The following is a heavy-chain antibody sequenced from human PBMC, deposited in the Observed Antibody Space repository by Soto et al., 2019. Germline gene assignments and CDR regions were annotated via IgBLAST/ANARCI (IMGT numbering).Heavy chain of an antibody. D-gene: IGHD3-16*01. CDR1: GASIRSYH. CDR2: MQHTGNT. V-gene: IGHV4-4*07. Sequence: QVQLQESGPGLVKPSETLSLTCAVSGASIRSYHWSWIRQPAGKGLEWIGRMQHTGNTNYNPSLMGRVTMSVDTSKNQISLKMTSATAADTAVYFCAKDVSSRRWFDPWGQGILVIVSS. CDR3: AKDVSSRRWFDP. J-gene: IGHJ5*02.